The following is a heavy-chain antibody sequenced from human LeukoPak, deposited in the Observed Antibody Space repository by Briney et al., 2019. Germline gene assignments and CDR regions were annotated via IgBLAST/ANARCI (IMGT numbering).Heavy chain of an antibody. CDR1: GYTFTGYY. Sequence: ASVKVSCKASGYTFTGYYMHWVRRAPGQGLEWMGWINPNSGGTNYAQKFQGRVTMTRDTSISTAYMEPSRLRSDDTAVYYCARDPQDIVVVPASSNDYWGQGTLVTVSS. J-gene: IGHJ4*02. CDR2: INPNSGGT. D-gene: IGHD2-2*01. V-gene: IGHV1-2*02. CDR3: ARDPQDIVVVPASSNDY.